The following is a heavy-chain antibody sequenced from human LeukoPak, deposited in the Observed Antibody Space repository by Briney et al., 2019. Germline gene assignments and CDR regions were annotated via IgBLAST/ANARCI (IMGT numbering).Heavy chain of an antibody. V-gene: IGHV3-21*01. CDR2: ISSSSSYI. CDR1: RFTSSSYS. J-gene: IGHJ4*02. Sequence: GGSLRLSCAASRFTSSSYSMNWVRQAPGKGLEWVSSISSSSSYIYYADSVKGRFTISRDTAKNSLYLQMNSLRAEDTAVYYCARIKSQGVVVPLLRSTYYFDYWGQGTLVTVSS. CDR3: ARIKSQGVVVPLLRSTYYFDY. D-gene: IGHD2-21*01.